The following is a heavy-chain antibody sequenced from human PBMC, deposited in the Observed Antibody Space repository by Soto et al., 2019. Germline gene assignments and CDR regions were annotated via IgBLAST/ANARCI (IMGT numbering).Heavy chain of an antibody. CDR3: ASGAAGMGNYYYYYGMDV. Sequence: XETLSLTCAVYGGSFSGYYWSWIRQPPGKGLEWIGEINHSGSTNYNPSLKSRVTISVDTSKNQFSLKLSSVTAADTAVYYCASGAAGMGNYYYYYGMDVWGQGTTVTVS. CDR1: GGSFSGYY. J-gene: IGHJ6*02. V-gene: IGHV4-34*01. CDR2: INHSGST. D-gene: IGHD6-13*01.